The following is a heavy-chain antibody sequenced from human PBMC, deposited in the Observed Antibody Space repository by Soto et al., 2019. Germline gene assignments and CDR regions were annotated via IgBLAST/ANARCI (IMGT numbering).Heavy chain of an antibody. J-gene: IGHJ4*02. CDR1: GYTFSGYF. CDR2: MNPNSGGT. V-gene: IGHV1-2*02. CDR3: ARGYYSSSWRGFDY. D-gene: IGHD6-13*01. Sequence: QVQLVQSGADVKKTGASVKVSCKTSGYTFSGYFMHWLRQAPGQGLEWMGWMNPNSGGTDYAQNFQGRVSMTWDTSISTAYMELSRLRSDDTAIYYCARGYYSSSWRGFDYWGQGTLVTVSS.